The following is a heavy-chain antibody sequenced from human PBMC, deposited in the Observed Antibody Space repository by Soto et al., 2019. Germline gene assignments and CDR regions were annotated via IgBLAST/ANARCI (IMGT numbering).Heavy chain of an antibody. CDR2: ISSSGSTT. V-gene: IGHV3-48*02. D-gene: IGHD6-25*01. Sequence: EVYLVESGGGLVQPGGSLRLSCVASGLTFSSYSMNWVRQAPGKGLEWVSYISSSGSTTYYADFVKGRFTISRDNAKNSLYLQMNSLRDEDTAVDYCARASGGDWGQGTLVTVSS. CDR1: GLTFSSYS. CDR3: ARASGGD. J-gene: IGHJ4*02.